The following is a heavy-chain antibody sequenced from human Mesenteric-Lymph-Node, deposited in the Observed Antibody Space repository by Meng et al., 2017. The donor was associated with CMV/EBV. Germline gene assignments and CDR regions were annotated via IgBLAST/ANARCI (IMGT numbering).Heavy chain of an antibody. Sequence: GGSLKISCAASGFTFSNFWMNWVRQAPGKGLEWVSSISNRGTYIYYADSVRGRFTISRDNARKSVYLQLNSLTAEDTAVYYCARSMFYDFWSGPDFDLWGQGTLVTVSS. CDR3: ARSMFYDFWSGPDFDL. CDR1: GFTFSNFW. J-gene: IGHJ4*02. D-gene: IGHD3-3*01. CDR2: ISNRGTYI. V-gene: IGHV3-21*01.